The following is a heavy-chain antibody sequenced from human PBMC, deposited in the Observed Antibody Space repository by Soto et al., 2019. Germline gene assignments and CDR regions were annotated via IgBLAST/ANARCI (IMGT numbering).Heavy chain of an antibody. CDR1: GGTFSSYA. CDR3: ARRWIQLWSFDY. J-gene: IGHJ4*02. Sequence: ASVKVSCKASGGTFSSYAISWVRQAPGQGLEWMGGIIPIFGTANYAQKFQGRVTITADESTSTAYMELSSLRSEDTAVYYCARRWIQLWSFDYWGQGTLVTVSS. V-gene: IGHV1-69*13. D-gene: IGHD5-18*01. CDR2: IIPIFGTA.